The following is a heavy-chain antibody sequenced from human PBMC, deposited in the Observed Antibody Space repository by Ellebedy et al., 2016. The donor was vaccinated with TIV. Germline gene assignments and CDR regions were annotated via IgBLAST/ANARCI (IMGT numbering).Heavy chain of an antibody. D-gene: IGHD5-18*01. CDR3: ARDLGYSYGHYGMDV. Sequence: PGGSLRLSCAASGFTFSSYSMNWVRQAPGKGLEWLSYISNSDTIYYADSVRGRFTISRDNSKNTLYLQMNSLRAEDTAVYYCARDLGYSYGHYGMDVWGQGTTVTVSS. V-gene: IGHV3-48*01. J-gene: IGHJ6*02. CDR1: GFTFSSYS. CDR2: ISNSDTI.